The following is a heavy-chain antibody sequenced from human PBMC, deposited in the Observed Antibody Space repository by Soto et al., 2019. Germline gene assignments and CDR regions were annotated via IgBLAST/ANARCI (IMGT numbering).Heavy chain of an antibody. J-gene: IGHJ6*02. Sequence: ASLKVSCKASGYTFTSYYMPWVRQAPGQGLERMGIINPSGGRTSYAQKFQGRVTMTRDTSTSTVYMERSSLRSEDTAVYYCARVASHPNIFGVVGGYYYGMDVWGQGTTVTVSS. D-gene: IGHD3-3*02. V-gene: IGHV1-46*01. CDR1: GYTFTSYY. CDR2: INPSGGRT. CDR3: ARVASHPNIFGVVGGYYYGMDV.